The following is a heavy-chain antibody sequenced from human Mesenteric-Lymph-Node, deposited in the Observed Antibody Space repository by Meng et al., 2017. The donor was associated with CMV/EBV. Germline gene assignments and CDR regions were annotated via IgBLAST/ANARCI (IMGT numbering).Heavy chain of an antibody. CDR3: ARDSGNYGLDY. V-gene: IGHV3-69-1*01. J-gene: IGHJ4*02. CDR1: GFTFSDYY. CDR2: ISSSNTI. D-gene: IGHD4-11*01. Sequence: GESLKISCAASGFTFSDYYMNWVRRAPGKGLEWVSSISSSNTIYYADSVKGRFTISRDNAKNSLYLQMNSLRAEDTAVYYCARDSGNYGLDYWGQGTLVTVSS.